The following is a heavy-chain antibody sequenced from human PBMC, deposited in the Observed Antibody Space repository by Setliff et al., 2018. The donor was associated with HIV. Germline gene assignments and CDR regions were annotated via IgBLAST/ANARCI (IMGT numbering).Heavy chain of an antibody. J-gene: IGHJ6*02. CDR2: IIPAFGTA. CDR1: GDTLSIHP. Sequence: EASVKVSCKASGDTLSIHPISWVRQAPGRGLDWMGGIIPAFGTANYAQKFQGRVTITTDEPTTTVFMELTGLRSEDTAVYYCAREGLLVTTVGGAYRYHGMDVWGQGTTVTVSS. V-gene: IGHV1-69*05. D-gene: IGHD4-4*01. CDR3: AREGLLVTTVGGAYRYHGMDV.